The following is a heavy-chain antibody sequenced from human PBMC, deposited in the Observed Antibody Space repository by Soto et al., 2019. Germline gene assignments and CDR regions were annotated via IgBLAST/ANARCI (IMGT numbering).Heavy chain of an antibody. D-gene: IGHD5-18*01. CDR2: IYPGDSDT. V-gene: IGHV5-51*01. J-gene: IGHJ6*02. CDR3: ARHVLGYSYGLHYGMDV. CDR1: GYSFTSYW. Sequence: PGESLKISCKGSGYSFTSYWIGWVRQMPGKGLEWMGIIYPGDSDTRYSPSFQGQVTISADKSISTAYLQWSSLKASDTAMYYCARHVLGYSYGLHYGMDVWGQGTTVTV.